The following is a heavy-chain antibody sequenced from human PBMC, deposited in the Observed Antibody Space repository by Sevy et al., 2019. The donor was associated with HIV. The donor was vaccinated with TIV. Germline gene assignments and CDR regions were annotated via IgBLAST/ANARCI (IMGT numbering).Heavy chain of an antibody. CDR3: ATGDTAMITDLDY. Sequence: GGSLRLSCGASGFSFSNNAMNWVRQAPGKGPEWVSGIDSGGLTYYADSVKGRFTISRENSMEMLFLQMNSLRPDATAVYYCATGDTAMITDLDYWGQGTLVTVSS. D-gene: IGHD5-18*01. CDR1: GFSFSNNA. V-gene: IGHV3-23*01. CDR2: IDSGGLT. J-gene: IGHJ4*02.